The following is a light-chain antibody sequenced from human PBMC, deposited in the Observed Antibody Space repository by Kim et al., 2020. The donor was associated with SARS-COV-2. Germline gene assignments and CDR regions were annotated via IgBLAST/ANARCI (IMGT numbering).Light chain of an antibody. J-gene: IGLJ1*01. CDR1: KLGDKY. Sequence: SVSPGPTASITCSGDKLGDKYACWYQQKPGQSPVLVIYQDSKRPSGIPERFSGSNSGNTATLTISGTQAMDEADYYCQAWDSRTEVFGTGTKVTVL. CDR3: QAWDSRTEV. CDR2: QDS. V-gene: IGLV3-1*01.